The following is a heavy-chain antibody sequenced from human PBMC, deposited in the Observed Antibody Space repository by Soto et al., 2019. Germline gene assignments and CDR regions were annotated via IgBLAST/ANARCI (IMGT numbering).Heavy chain of an antibody. CDR1: GFTFSSYG. CDR2: ISYDGSNK. CDR3: AKDPGAYCGGDCPQEAFDL. J-gene: IGHJ5*02. Sequence: QVQLVESGGGVVQPGRSLRLSCAASGFTFSSYGMHWVRQAPGKGLEWVAVISYDGSNKYYADSVKGRFTISRDNSKNTLYLQMNSLRAEDTAVYYCAKDPGAYCGGDCPQEAFDLWGQGTLVTVSS. V-gene: IGHV3-30*18. D-gene: IGHD2-21*02.